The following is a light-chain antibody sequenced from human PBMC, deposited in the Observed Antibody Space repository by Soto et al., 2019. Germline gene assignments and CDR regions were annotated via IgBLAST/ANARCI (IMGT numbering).Light chain of an antibody. Sequence: QSVLTQPPSASGTPGQRVTISCSGSSSNIGSNTVNWYQQLPGTAPKLLIYSNNQRPSGVPDRFSGSKSGTSASLAISGLQSEDEADYYCAAWDDILNGWVFGTGTKVTVL. CDR1: SSNIGSNT. CDR2: SNN. V-gene: IGLV1-44*01. J-gene: IGLJ1*01. CDR3: AAWDDILNGWV.